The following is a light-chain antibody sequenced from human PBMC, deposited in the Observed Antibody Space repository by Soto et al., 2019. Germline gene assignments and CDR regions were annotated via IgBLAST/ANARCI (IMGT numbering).Light chain of an antibody. CDR1: QSISANY. Sequence: EIVLTQSPGTVSLSPGERATLSCRASQSISANYLAWYQQKPGQAPRLLIYGVSIRATGIPDRFTGSGSGPDFTLTISGLEPEDFAVYYCQQRTNWRALTFGGGTRVEI. CDR2: GVS. CDR3: QQRTNWRALT. J-gene: IGKJ4*01. V-gene: IGKV3D-20*02.